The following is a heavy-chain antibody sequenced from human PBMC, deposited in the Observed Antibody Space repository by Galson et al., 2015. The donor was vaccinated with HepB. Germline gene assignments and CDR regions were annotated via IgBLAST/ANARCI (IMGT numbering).Heavy chain of an antibody. V-gene: IGHV1-3*04. CDR3: ARDVEVVPAAFRYMDV. J-gene: IGHJ6*03. CDR2: INTGDGTT. D-gene: IGHD2-2*01. Sequence: SVKVSCKASGYSFTSSGMQWVRQAPGQSLEWMGWINTGDGTTKYSQRFQGRVTITTDTSARTAHMELSSLRSEDTAVYYCARDVEVVPAAFRYMDVWGKGTTVTVS. CDR1: GYSFTSSG.